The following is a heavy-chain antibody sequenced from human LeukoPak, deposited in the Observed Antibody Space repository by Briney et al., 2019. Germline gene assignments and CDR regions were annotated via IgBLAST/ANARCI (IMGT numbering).Heavy chain of an antibody. CDR1: GYTFTGYY. CDR2: INPNSGDT. D-gene: IGHD3-22*01. CDR3: ARGDSSPYYYFDY. J-gene: IGHJ4*02. Sequence: ASVKVSCKASGYTFTGYYLHWVRQAPGQGLEWMGWINPNSGDTNYAQKFQGRVTMTRDTSISTAYMELSRLRSDDTPVFYCARGDSSPYYYFDYWGQGTLVTVSS. V-gene: IGHV1-2*02.